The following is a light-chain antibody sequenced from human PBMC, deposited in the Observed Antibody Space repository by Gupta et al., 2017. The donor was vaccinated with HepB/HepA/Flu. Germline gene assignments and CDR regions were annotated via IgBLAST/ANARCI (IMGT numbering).Light chain of an antibody. Sequence: DIQMTQSPSTLSASVGDTVTITCRASQSIDIWLAWYQQKPGKAPNLLIYKASSLQGGVPSRFSGSGSGTEFTLTISSLQPDDFATYYCQQYSNFFRTLGQGTKVEIK. CDR1: QSIDIW. V-gene: IGKV1-5*03. CDR2: KAS. J-gene: IGKJ1*01. CDR3: QQYSNFFRT.